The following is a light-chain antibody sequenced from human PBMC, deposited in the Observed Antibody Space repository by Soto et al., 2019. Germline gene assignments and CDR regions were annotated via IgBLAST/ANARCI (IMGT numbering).Light chain of an antibody. CDR2: AAS. V-gene: IGKV1-39*01. J-gene: IGKJ1*01. CDR3: QQSYSTTWT. Sequence: DIQMNQSPSSLSASVGYRFTSSFQASQGVSNYLNWYQQKPGKAPKLLIYAASSLQSGVPSRFSGSGSGTDFTLTISSLQPEDFATYYCQQSYSTTWTFGQGTKVDNK. CDR1: QGVSNY.